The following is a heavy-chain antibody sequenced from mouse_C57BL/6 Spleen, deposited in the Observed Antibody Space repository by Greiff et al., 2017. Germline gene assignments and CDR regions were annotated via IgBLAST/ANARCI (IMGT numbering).Heavy chain of an antibody. V-gene: IGHV1-50*01. Sequence: QVQLQQPGAELVKPGASVKLSCKASGYTFTSYWMQWVKQRPGQGLEWIGEIDPSDSYTNYNQKFKGKATLTVDTSSSTAYMQLSSLTSEDSAVYYCAISQSYYYGSSSRVYFDYWGQGTTLTVSS. CDR1: GYTFTSYW. J-gene: IGHJ2*01. D-gene: IGHD1-1*01. CDR3: AISQSYYYGSSSRVYFDY. CDR2: IDPSDSYT.